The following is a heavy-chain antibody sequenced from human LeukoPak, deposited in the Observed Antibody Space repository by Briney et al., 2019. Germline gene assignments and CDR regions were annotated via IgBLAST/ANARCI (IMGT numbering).Heavy chain of an antibody. CDR2: IYYSGST. CDR3: ARHATLDYFDY. V-gene: IGHV4-59*08. Sequence: SETLPLTCTVSGGSISSYYWSWIRQPPGKGLEWIGYIYYSGSTNYNPSLKSRVTISVDTSKNQFSLKLSSVTAADTAVYYCARHATLDYFDYWGQGTLVTVSS. J-gene: IGHJ4*02. CDR1: GGSISSYY. D-gene: IGHD1-1*01.